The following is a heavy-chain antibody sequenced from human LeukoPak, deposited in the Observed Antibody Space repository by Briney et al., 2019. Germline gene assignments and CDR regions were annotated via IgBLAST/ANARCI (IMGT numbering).Heavy chain of an antibody. V-gene: IGHV3-48*02. Sequence: GGSLRLSCAAGGFTFSTYNMGWVRQAPGKGLEWVSYITPSGSALYYADSVTGRFTISRDNANNSLYLQVNSLRDEDTAIYYCARVRSTYYFDYWGQGTLVTVSP. J-gene: IGHJ4*02. CDR2: ITPSGSAL. CDR3: ARVRSTYYFDY. D-gene: IGHD2-2*01. CDR1: GFTFSTYN.